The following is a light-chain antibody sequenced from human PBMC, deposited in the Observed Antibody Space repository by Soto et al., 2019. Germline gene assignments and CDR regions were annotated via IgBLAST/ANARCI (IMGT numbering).Light chain of an antibody. CDR2: GAS. Sequence: EIVMTQSPATLSVSPGERATLSCRASQSVSSNLAWYQQKPGQAPRLLIYGASTRATGIPARFSGSGSGTEFTITIISLQSEDFAVYYCQHYNNWPRTFGQGTKVEIK. J-gene: IGKJ1*01. V-gene: IGKV3-15*01. CDR1: QSVSSN. CDR3: QHYNNWPRT.